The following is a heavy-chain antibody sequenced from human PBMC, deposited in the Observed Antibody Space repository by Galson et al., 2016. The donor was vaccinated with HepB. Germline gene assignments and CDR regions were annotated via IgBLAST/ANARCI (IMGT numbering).Heavy chain of an antibody. D-gene: IGHD2-8*02. V-gene: IGHV4-4*02. CDR3: ARDCTGGTCKFAGYDAFDI. CDR2: IYHSGDT. CDR1: GGSISSTTNW. Sequence: ETLSLTCTVSGGSISSTTNWWSWVRQSPGQGLEWIGEIYHSGDTNYNPSLKSRAPISVDTSRNQFSLSLSSVTAADTAVYYCARDCTGGTCKFAGYDAFDIWGQGTTVTVSS. J-gene: IGHJ3*02.